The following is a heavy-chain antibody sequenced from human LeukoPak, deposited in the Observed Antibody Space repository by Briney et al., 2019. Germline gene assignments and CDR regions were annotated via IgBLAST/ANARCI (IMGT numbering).Heavy chain of an antibody. Sequence: GGSLRLSCAASGFTFSSSDMSWVGQAPGGGLEWASSIRHSDSNTYYADSVMGRFTISRDNSKNTLYLQMNSLSAEDTAVYYCAKRGNPTVGHHYLDVWGKGTTVSVSS. V-gene: IGHV3-23*05. D-gene: IGHD1-1*01. CDR1: GFTFSSSD. J-gene: IGHJ6*03. CDR2: IRHSDSNT. CDR3: AKRGNPTVGHHYLDV.